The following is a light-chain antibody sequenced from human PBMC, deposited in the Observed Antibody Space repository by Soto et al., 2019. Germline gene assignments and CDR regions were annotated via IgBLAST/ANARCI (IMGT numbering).Light chain of an antibody. CDR2: KAS. CDR1: QSIGSW. V-gene: IGKV1-5*03. Sequence: DIQMTQSPSTLSASVGDRVAITCRASQSIGSWVAWYQQKPGKAPKVLISKASTLESGVPARFSGSGSGTEFTLTISSLQPDDFATYYCQQYNSYWTFGQGTKVDI. J-gene: IGKJ1*01. CDR3: QQYNSYWT.